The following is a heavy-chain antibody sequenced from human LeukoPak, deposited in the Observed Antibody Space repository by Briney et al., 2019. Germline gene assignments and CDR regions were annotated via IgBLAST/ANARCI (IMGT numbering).Heavy chain of an antibody. CDR1: GYTFTSYD. Sequence: ASVKVSCKASGYTFTSYDINWVRQATGQGLEWMGWMNPNSGNTGYAQKFQGRVTMTRNTSISTAYMELGSLRSEDTAVYYCARGKFYDILTGYYTRWFDPWGQGTLVTVSS. CDR3: ARGKFYDILTGYYTRWFDP. J-gene: IGHJ5*02. V-gene: IGHV1-8*01. CDR2: MNPNSGNT. D-gene: IGHD3-9*01.